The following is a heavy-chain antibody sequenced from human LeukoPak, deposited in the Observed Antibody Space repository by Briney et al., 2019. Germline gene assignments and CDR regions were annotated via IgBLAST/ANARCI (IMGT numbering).Heavy chain of an antibody. CDR3: ARGQTIRGGAFDI. V-gene: IGHV3-21*01. CDR2: ISGTSTYK. D-gene: IGHD2-2*02. CDR1: GFTFSSYS. Sequence: GGSLRLSCAASGFTFSSYSMKWVRQAPGKGLEWVSSISGTSTYKYYADSVKGRFTTSRDNAKNSLYLQMSSLRAEDTAFYYCARGQTIRGGAFDIWGQGTIVTVSS. J-gene: IGHJ3*02.